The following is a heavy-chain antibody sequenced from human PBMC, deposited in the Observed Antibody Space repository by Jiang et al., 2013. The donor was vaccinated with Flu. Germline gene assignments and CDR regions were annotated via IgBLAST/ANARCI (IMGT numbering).Heavy chain of an antibody. CDR2: IFYSGST. V-gene: IGHV4-59*01. CDR3: ARSDSPGRAVVTPEGAFDI. Sequence: LLKPSETLSLTCTVSGGSINSYYWSWIRQPPGKGLEWIGYIFYSGSTNYNPSLKSRVTISVDTSKNQFSLRLASVTAADTAVYFCARSDSPGRAVVTPEGAFDIWGQGTMVTVSS. CDR1: GGSINSYY. D-gene: IGHD4-23*01. J-gene: IGHJ3*02.